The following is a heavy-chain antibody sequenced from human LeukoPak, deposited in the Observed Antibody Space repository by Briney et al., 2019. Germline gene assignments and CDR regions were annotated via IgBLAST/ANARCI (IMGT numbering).Heavy chain of an antibody. V-gene: IGHV4-30-4*01. D-gene: IGHD2-2*01. CDR2: IDYSGST. J-gene: IGHJ4*02. CDR3: ASGYCSSASCYHFHY. Sequence: SETLSLTCTVSGGSISSGDYYWTWIRQPPGKGLEWIGYIDYSGSTYYNPSLKSRLTVSVDPSKNQFSLKLSSVTAAGTAVSYCASGYCSSASCYHFHYWGQGTLVTVSS. CDR1: GGSISSGDYY.